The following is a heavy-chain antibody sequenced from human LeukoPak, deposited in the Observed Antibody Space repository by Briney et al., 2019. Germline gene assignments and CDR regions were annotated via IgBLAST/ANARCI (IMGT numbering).Heavy chain of an antibody. J-gene: IGHJ4*02. CDR2: IKKDGSEK. CDR3: ESQRDGDYVE. D-gene: IGHD4-17*01. V-gene: IGHV3-7*01. Sequence: GGSLRLSCAASGFTFSSYWMSWVRQAPGKGLEWVANIKKDGSEKYYVDSVKGRFSISRDNAKNSLYLQMNSLRAEDTAVYYCESQRDGDYVEWGQGTLVTVSP. CDR1: GFTFSSYW.